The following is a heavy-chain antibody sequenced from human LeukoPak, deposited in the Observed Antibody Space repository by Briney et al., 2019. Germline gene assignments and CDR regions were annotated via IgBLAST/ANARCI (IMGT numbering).Heavy chain of an antibody. D-gene: IGHD6-13*01. CDR3: ARAVREYSSSWYLAFQH. V-gene: IGHV4-59*12. CDR1: GGSISSYY. Sequence: SETLSLTCTVSGGSISSYYWSWIRQPPGKGLEWIGYFYYSGSTNYNPSLKSRVTISVDTSKNQFSLKLSSVTAADTAVYYCARAVREYSSSWYLAFQHWGQGTLVTVSS. J-gene: IGHJ1*01. CDR2: FYYSGST.